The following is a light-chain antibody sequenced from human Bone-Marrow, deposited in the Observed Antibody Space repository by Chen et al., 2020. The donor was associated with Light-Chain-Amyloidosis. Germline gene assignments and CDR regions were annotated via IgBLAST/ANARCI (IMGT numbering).Light chain of an antibody. V-gene: IGLV3-21*02. Sequence: SYVLTHPSSVSVAPGQTATLACGGNNLGSTSVHWYQQPPGQAPLLVVYDDSDRPSGIPGRLSGSNSGNTATLTSSRVEAGDEADYYCQVWDRSSDRPVFGGGTKLTVL. CDR1: NLGSTS. CDR3: QVWDRSSDRPV. J-gene: IGLJ3*02. CDR2: DDS.